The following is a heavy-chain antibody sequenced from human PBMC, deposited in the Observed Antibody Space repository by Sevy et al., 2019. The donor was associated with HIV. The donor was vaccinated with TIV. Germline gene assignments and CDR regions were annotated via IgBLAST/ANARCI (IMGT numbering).Heavy chain of an antibody. CDR3: AREAYYYDSREENWFDP. Sequence: GGSLRLSCKVSGFTFSVYTMHWVRQAPGKGLEWVSSISRTTTTYHADSVRGRFTISRDNAKNSLYLEMNSLRDDDTAVYYCAREAYYYDSREENWFDPWGQGTLVTVSS. D-gene: IGHD3-22*01. V-gene: IGHV3-48*02. J-gene: IGHJ5*02. CDR2: ISRTTTT. CDR1: GFTFSVYT.